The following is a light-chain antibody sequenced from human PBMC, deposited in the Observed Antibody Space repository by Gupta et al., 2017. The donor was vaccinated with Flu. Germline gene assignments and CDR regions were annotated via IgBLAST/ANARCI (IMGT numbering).Light chain of an antibody. CDR1: NLERKS. CDR2: DDS. Sequence: QPPSVSVAPGQTAKITCGGNNLERKSVHWYQQKPGQAPVLVVYDDSDRPSGIPERFSGSNSVNTAALTISRVEAGDEADYYCQVWDSISDHWVFGGGTRLTVL. V-gene: IGLV3-21*02. J-gene: IGLJ3*02. CDR3: QVWDSISDHWV.